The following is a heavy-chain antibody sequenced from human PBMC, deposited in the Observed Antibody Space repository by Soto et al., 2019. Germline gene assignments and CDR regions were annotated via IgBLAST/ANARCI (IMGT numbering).Heavy chain of an antibody. Sequence: PGGSLRLSCSASGFSISNFGMFWVRQAPGRGLEWISFISRSHSDIYYADSVQGRFTISIDNSKNLLFLQMNSLTADDTATYYCAKDHFKGNGIYDGFDVWGQGTTVTVSS. D-gene: IGHD1-20*01. CDR3: AKDHFKGNGIYDGFDV. CDR1: GFSISNFG. CDR2: ISRSHSDI. J-gene: IGHJ3*01. V-gene: IGHV3-23*01.